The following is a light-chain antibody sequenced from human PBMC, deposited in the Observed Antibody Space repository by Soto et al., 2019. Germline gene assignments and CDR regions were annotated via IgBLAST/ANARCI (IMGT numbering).Light chain of an antibody. CDR2: DAS. J-gene: IGKJ1*01. Sequence: DIQMTQSPSTLSASVGDRVTITCRASQSISRWLAWYQQRPGKAPKVLIWDASSLQRGVPSRFSGSGSGTEFTLTISSLQPDDFATYYCQQYNGYSTWTFGQGTKVDIK. CDR3: QQYNGYSTWT. CDR1: QSISRW. V-gene: IGKV1-5*01.